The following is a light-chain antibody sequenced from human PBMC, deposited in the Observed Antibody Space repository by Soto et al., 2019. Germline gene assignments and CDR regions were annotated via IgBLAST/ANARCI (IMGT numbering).Light chain of an antibody. V-gene: IGKV3-20*01. CDR2: GAS. J-gene: IGKJ1*01. CDR1: QTISSNY. CDR3: QQYVSRT. Sequence: EIVLTQSPGTLSVSPGERATHSCRASQTISSNYLAWYQQKPGQAPSLLIYGASSRATGSPDRFSGSGSGTDFTLTISRLEPEDSAIYYCQQYVSRTFGQGTKVEIK.